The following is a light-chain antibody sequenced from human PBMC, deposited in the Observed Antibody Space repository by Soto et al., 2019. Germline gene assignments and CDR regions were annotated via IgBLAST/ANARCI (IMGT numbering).Light chain of an antibody. Sequence: ETVITRSPATLSASAGDIATLSCXXCLSVCSNLPWYQQKPGQAPRLLIYRASTRANGFTARFSGRGSGTELTITISSLQSEDFAIYYCQQYDNWPSWTFGQGTKVDIK. CDR3: QQYDNWPSWT. J-gene: IGKJ1*01. V-gene: IGKV3-15*01. CDR2: RAS. CDR1: LSVCSN.